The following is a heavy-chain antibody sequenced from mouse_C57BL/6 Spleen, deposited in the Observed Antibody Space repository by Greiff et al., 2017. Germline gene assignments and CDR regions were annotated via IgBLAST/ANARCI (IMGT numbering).Heavy chain of an antibody. Sequence: QVQLQQPGAELVRPGSSVKLSCKASGYTFTSYWMHWVKQRPIQGLEWIGNIDPSDSETHYNQKFKDKATLTVDKSSSTAYMQLSSLTSEDSAVYYCARGYYGSSYYFDDWGQGTTLTVSS. CDR1: GYTFTSYW. D-gene: IGHD1-1*01. CDR2: IDPSDSET. CDR3: ARGYYGSSYYFDD. J-gene: IGHJ2*01. V-gene: IGHV1-52*01.